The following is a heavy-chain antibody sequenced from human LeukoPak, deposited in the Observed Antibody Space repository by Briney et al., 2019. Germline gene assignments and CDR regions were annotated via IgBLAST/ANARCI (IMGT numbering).Heavy chain of an antibody. CDR3: ARDLYSSGWFNWFDP. J-gene: IGHJ5*02. D-gene: IGHD6-19*01. CDR2: ISGYNGNT. CDR1: GYTFTSYG. Sequence: ASVKVSCKASGYTFTSYGISWVRQAPGQGLEWMGWISGYNGNTNYAQKFQGRVTMTTDTSTSTAYMELRSLRSDDTAVYYCARDLYSSGWFNWFDPWGQGTLVTVSS. V-gene: IGHV1-18*01.